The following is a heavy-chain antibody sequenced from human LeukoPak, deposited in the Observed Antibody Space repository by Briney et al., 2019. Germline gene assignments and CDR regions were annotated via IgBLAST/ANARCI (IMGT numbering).Heavy chain of an antibody. D-gene: IGHD6-13*01. CDR2: LSYDGRNK. J-gene: IGHJ4*02. Sequence: GRSLRLSCAASGFTFSSYGMHWVRQAPGKGLEWVAVLSYDGRNKYHADSVKGRFTISRDNSKNTLYLQMNSLRAEDTAVYYCAKDGDIAAAGYYFDYWGQGTLVTVSS. CDR1: GFTFSSYG. V-gene: IGHV3-30*18. CDR3: AKDGDIAAAGYYFDY.